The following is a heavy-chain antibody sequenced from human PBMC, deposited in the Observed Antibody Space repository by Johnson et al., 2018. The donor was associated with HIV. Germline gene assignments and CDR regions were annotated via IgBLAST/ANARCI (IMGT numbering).Heavy chain of an antibody. CDR3: ARGSEDAFDI. J-gene: IGHJ3*02. Sequence: GAAGDTYHPGSVKGRLSMSRDSASNSLYLQMNSLRAGDTAVYYCARGSEDAFDIWGQGTMVTVSS. V-gene: IGHV3-13*01. D-gene: IGHD1-26*01. CDR2: GAAGDT.